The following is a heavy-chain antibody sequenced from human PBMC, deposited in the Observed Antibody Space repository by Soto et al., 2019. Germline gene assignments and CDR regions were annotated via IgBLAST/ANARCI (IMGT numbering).Heavy chain of an antibody. CDR3: ARATWGSGYGAFHI. D-gene: IGHD3-22*01. CDR2: IWYDGSNK. Sequence: PGGCLRIACAACGFSFRSYGMHWARQAPGKGLEWVAVIWYDGSNKYYADSVKGRFTISRDNSKNTLYLQMNSLRAEDTAVYYCARATWGSGYGAFHIWGQGTMVTVSS. V-gene: IGHV3-33*01. CDR1: GFSFRSYG. J-gene: IGHJ3*02.